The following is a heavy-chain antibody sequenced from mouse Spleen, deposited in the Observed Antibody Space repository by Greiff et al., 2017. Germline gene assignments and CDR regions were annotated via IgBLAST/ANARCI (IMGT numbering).Heavy chain of an antibody. J-gene: IGHJ2*01. CDR2: IHPNSGST. D-gene: IGHD1-1*01. CDR1: GYTFTSYW. CDR3: AREGGGYYGSSYEGFDY. Sequence: QVQLQQPGAELVKPGASVKLSCKASGYTFTSYWMHWVKQRPGQGLEWIGMIHPNSGSTNYNEKFKSKATLTVDKSSSTAYMQLSSLTSEDSAVYYCAREGGGYYGSSYEGFDYWGQGTTLTVSS. V-gene: IGHV1-64*01.